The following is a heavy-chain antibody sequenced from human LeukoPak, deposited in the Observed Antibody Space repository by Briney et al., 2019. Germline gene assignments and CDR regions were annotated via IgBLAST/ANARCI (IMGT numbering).Heavy chain of an antibody. J-gene: IGHJ4*02. CDR2: ISFDETKK. CDR1: GFSFSKYA. V-gene: IGHV3-30-3*01. CDR3: ARMKVIKGASLDY. D-gene: IGHD2/OR15-2a*01. Sequence: GGSLRLSCAASGFSFSKYAMHWVRQALGKGLEWVAVISFDETKKYYADSVKGRFTISRDNSNNTLFLQMNSLKTEDTAVYFCARMKVIKGASLDYWGQGSLVTVSS.